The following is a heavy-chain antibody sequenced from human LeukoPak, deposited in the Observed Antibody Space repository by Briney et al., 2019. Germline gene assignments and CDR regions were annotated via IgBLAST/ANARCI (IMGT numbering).Heavy chain of an antibody. CDR1: GFTFDDYG. J-gene: IGHJ4*02. CDR2: INWNGGST. Sequence: RGSLRLSCAASGFTFDDYGMSWVRQAPGKGLEWVSGINWNGGSTGYADSVKGRFTISRDNAKNSLYLQMNSLRAEDTALYYCARDRGENFITMVRGVIITLDYWGQGTLVTVSS. CDR3: ARDRGENFITMVRGVIITLDY. D-gene: IGHD3-10*01. V-gene: IGHV3-20*04.